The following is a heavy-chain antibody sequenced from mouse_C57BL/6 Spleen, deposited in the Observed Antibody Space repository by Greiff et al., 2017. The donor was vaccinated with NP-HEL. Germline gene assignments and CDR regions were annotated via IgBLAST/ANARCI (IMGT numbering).Heavy chain of an antibody. V-gene: IGHV1-54*01. CDR1: GYAFTNYL. CDR3: ARERGVPFAY. Sequence: VQLQQSGAELVRPGTSVKVSCKASGYAFTNYLIEWVKQRPGQGLEWIGVINPGSGGTNYNEKFKGKATLTADKSSSTAYMQLSSLTSEDSAVYFCARERGVPFAYWGQRTLVTVSA. J-gene: IGHJ3*01. CDR2: INPGSGGT.